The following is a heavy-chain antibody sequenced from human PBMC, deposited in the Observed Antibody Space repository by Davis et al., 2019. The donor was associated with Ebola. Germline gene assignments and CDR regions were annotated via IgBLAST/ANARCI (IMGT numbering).Heavy chain of an antibody. CDR3: AKGFSMKAVAQNGYMDV. Sequence: PSETLSLTCTVSGASMTSYYWSWIRQAPGKGLEWIGYIAYTGNTIYNPSLESRATISGDTSKKQFSLRLNSVTAADTAAYYCAKGFSMKAVAQNGYMDVWGKGTTVTVSS. D-gene: IGHD3-22*01. J-gene: IGHJ6*03. CDR1: GASMTSYY. CDR2: IAYTGNT. V-gene: IGHV4-59*12.